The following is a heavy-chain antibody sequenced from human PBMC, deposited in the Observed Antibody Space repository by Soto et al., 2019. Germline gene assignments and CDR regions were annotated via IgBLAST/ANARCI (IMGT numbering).Heavy chain of an antibody. Sequence: QVRLQESGPGLVKPSETLSLTCHVSVASIRDTFGGWYRQPPGKGLEWLGYVHYTGSVTYIPSLHSRLSISLDTSETQVSLRLNSVIAADTAVYYCVRGWGWLPHDWGQGTTFTVSS. J-gene: IGHJ4*02. CDR2: VHYTGSV. V-gene: IGHV4-59*08. CDR1: VASIRDTF. CDR3: VRGWGWLPHD. D-gene: IGHD5-12*01.